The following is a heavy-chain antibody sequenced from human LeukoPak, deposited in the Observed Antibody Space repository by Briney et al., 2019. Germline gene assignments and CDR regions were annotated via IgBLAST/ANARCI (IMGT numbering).Heavy chain of an antibody. V-gene: IGHV3-53*01. CDR3: ARGDDSGYCDYFDY. D-gene: IGHD3-22*01. CDR1: GFTVDSNY. Sequence: GGSLRLSCAASGFTVDSNYLSWVRQAPGKGLEWVSTIYTGGNTYYAASVKGRFTISRDFSKNTVFLHMNSLRAEDTAMYYCARGDDSGYCDYFDYWGQGALVTVSS. J-gene: IGHJ4*02. CDR2: IYTGGNT.